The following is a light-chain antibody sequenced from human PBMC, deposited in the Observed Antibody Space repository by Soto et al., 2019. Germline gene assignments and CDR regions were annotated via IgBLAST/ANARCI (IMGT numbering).Light chain of an antibody. V-gene: IGLV2-14*03. CDR2: DVS. J-gene: IGLJ3*02. Sequence: QSVLTQPASVSGSPGQSISISCTGTSSDIGGYNYVSWYQQHPGKAPKLIIFDVSYRPSGVSDRFSGSKSGNTASLTISGIQAEDEADYHCSSYTGSTRVFGGGTKVTVL. CDR1: SSDIGGYNY. CDR3: SSYTGSTRV.